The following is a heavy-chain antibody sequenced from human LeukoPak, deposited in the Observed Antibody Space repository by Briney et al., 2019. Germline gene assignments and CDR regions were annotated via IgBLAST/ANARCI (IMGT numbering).Heavy chain of an antibody. D-gene: IGHD3-16*01. CDR1: GGTFSSYA. V-gene: IGHV1-69*13. CDR3: ATDYDYVWGFDY. J-gene: IGHJ4*02. CDR2: IIPIFGTA. Sequence: SVKVSCKASGGTFSSYAISWVRPAPGQGLGWMGGIIPIFGTANYAQKFQGRVTITADESTSTAYMELSSLRSEDTAVYYCATDYDYVWGFDYWGQGTLVTVSS.